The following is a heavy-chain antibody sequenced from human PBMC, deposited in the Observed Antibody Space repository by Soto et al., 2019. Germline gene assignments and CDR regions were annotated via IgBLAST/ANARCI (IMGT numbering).Heavy chain of an antibody. D-gene: IGHD5-18*01. Sequence: GGSLRLSCAAPGFPFSSYVMHWVRQAPGKGLEWVAVISYDGSNKYYADSVKGRFTISRDNSKNTLYLQMNSLRAEDTAVYYCAKPLDTAMVTMDFDYWGQGTLVTVSS. CDR2: ISYDGSNK. V-gene: IGHV3-30*18. CDR1: GFPFSSYV. J-gene: IGHJ4*02. CDR3: AKPLDTAMVTMDFDY.